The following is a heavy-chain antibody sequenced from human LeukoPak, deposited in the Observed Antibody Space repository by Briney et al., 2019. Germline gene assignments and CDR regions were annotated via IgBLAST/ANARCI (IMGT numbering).Heavy chain of an antibody. Sequence: GGSLKISCKGSGYSFTSYWIGWVRQMPGKGLEWLGIIYPGDSDTRYSPSFQGQVTISADKSISTAYLQWSSLKASDTAMYYCARPYYDSSGYYLDAFDIWGQGTMVTVSS. D-gene: IGHD3-22*01. CDR3: ARPYYDSSGYYLDAFDI. CDR2: IYPGDSDT. J-gene: IGHJ3*02. V-gene: IGHV5-51*01. CDR1: GYSFTSYW.